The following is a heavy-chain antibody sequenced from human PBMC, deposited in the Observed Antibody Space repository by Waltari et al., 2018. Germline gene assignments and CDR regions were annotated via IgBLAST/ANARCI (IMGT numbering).Heavy chain of an antibody. J-gene: IGHJ6*03. CDR3: RLVGRNIVLAGAAPSYYSYMDV. V-gene: IGHV1-24*01. D-gene: IGHD1-26*01. Sequence: QVQVVQSGAEVMKAGASVKGSCKVPEYTLSGLSVHWVRQLPGKGLEWLGRFGPGDSETAFGRKFLGRVTMTEDTSTDTAYMELSSLRSEDTAVYYCRLVGRNIVLAGAAPSYYSYMDVWGRGTSVTVSS. CDR2: FGPGDSET. CDR1: EYTLSGLS.